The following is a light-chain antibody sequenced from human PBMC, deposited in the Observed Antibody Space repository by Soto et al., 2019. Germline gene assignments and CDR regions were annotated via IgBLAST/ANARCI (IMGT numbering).Light chain of an antibody. J-gene: IGKJ5*01. CDR3: QQYNNWSIT. Sequence: EIVMTQSPATLSVSPGERATLSCRASQSVSSNLAWYQQKPGQAPRLLIYGASTRATGIPARFSGSVSGTEFTLTFSSLQSEDFAVYYCQQYNNWSITFGQGTRLEIK. V-gene: IGKV3-15*01. CDR2: GAS. CDR1: QSVSSN.